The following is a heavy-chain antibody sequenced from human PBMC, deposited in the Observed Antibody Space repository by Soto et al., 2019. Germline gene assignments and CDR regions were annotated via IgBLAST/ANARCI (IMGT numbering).Heavy chain of an antibody. CDR1: GFTFSSYW. J-gene: IGHJ6*03. Sequence: GGSLRLSCAASGFTFSSYWMSWVRQAPGKGLEWVANIKQDGSEKYYVDSVKGRFTISRDNAKNSLYLQMNSLRAEDTAVYYCAREASLGDYYMDVWGKGTTVTVSS. V-gene: IGHV3-7*01. CDR3: AREASLGDYYMDV. D-gene: IGHD3-16*01. CDR2: IKQDGSEK.